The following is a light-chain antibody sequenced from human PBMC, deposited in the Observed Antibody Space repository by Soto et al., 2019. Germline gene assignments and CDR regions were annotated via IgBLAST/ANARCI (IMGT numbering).Light chain of an antibody. Sequence: EIVMTQSPATLSVSPGERATLSCRASQSVSSNLAWYQQKPGQAPRLLIYDASTRATGIPARFSGSRSGTDFTLTISSLQSEDFAVYYCQHYNNWPRTFGQGTKVEIK. CDR3: QHYNNWPRT. J-gene: IGKJ1*01. V-gene: IGKV3-15*01. CDR2: DAS. CDR1: QSVSSN.